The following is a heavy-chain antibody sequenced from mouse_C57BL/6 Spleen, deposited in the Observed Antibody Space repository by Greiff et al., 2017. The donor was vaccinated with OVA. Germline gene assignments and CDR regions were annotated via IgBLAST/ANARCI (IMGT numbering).Heavy chain of an antibody. CDR2: INPNNGGT. V-gene: IGHV1-26*01. J-gene: IGHJ3*01. Sequence: EVKLQQSGPELVKPGASVKISCKASGYTFTDYYMNWVKQSHGKSLEWIGDINPNNGGTSYNQKFKGKATLTVDKSSSTAYMELRSLTSEDSAVYYCARYDYGPFAYWGQGTLVTVSA. D-gene: IGHD2-4*01. CDR3: ARYDYGPFAY. CDR1: GYTFTDYY.